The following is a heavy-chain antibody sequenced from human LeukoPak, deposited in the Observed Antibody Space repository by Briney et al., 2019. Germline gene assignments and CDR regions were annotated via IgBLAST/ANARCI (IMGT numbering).Heavy chain of an antibody. CDR3: AREQWFGEYNWFDP. Sequence: ASVKVSCKASGYTFTSYDINWVRQATGQGLEWMGWMNPNSGNTGYAQKFQGRVTMTRNTSISTAYMELSSLRSEDTAVYYCAREQWFGEYNWFDPWGQVTLVTVSS. D-gene: IGHD3-10*01. CDR2: MNPNSGNT. V-gene: IGHV1-8*01. CDR1: GYTFTSYD. J-gene: IGHJ5*02.